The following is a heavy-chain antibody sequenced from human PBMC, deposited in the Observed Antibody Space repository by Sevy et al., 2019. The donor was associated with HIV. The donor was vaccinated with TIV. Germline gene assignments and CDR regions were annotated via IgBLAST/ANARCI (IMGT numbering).Heavy chain of an antibody. V-gene: IGHV4-34*01. J-gene: IGHJ4*02. CDR2: INHSGST. CDR3: ARGGILNGSVCYTYDY. D-gene: IGHD3-10*01. CDR1: GGSFSGYY. Sequence: SETLSLTCAVYGGSFSGYYWSWIRQPPGKGLEWIGEINHSGSTNYNPSLKSRVTISVDTSKNQFSLKLSSVTAADTAVYYCARGGILNGSVCYTYDYWGQGTLVTVSS.